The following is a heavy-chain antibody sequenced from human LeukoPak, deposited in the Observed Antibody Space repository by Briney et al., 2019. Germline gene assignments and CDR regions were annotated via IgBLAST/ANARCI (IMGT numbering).Heavy chain of an antibody. Sequence: PGGSLRLSCAVSGFTFSSYAMSWVRQAPGKGLEWVSGISGSGGSIYYADSVKGRLTISRDNSKNTLYLQVNSLRAEDTAVYYCAKGDGYNKGGKYYFDYWGQGTLVTVSS. CDR2: ISGSGGSI. D-gene: IGHD5-24*01. V-gene: IGHV3-23*01. CDR3: AKGDGYNKGGKYYFDY. CDR1: GFTFSSYA. J-gene: IGHJ4*02.